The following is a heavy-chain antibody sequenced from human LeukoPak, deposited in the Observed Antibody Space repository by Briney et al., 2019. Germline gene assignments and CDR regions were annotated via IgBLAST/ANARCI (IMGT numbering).Heavy chain of an antibody. CDR2: ISYDGSNK. D-gene: IGHD2-21*02. CDR1: GFTFSSYG. V-gene: IGHV3-30*18. Sequence: GGSLRLSCAASGFTFSSYGMDWVRQAPGKGLEGVAVISYDGSNKYYADSVKGRFTISRDNSKNTLYLQMNSLRAEDTAVYYCANDAFVVVTPPEFDDWGQGTLVTVA. J-gene: IGHJ4*02. CDR3: ANDAFVVVTPPEFDD.